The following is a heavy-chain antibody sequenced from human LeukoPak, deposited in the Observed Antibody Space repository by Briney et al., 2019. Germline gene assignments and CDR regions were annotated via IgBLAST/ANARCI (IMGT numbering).Heavy chain of an antibody. Sequence: GGSLRLSCSASGFTFSSYAMHWVRQAPGKGLEYVSAISSNGGSTYYADSVKGRFTISRDNSKNTLYLQMSSLRAEDTAVYYCAREIAGRSGWDYWYFDLWGRGTLVTVSS. CDR2: ISSNGGST. D-gene: IGHD6-19*01. CDR1: GFTFSSYA. CDR3: AREIAGRSGWDYWYFDL. V-gene: IGHV3-64D*09. J-gene: IGHJ2*01.